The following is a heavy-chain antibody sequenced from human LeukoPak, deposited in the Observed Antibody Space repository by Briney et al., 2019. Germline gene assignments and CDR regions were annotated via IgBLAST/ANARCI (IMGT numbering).Heavy chain of an antibody. CDR2: ISAYNGNT. D-gene: IGHD1-26*01. J-gene: IGHJ4*02. Sequence: ASVKVSCKASGYTFTTYGLSWVRQAPGQGLEWMGWISAYNGNTNYAQKLQGRVTMTTDTSTSTAYMELRSLRSDDTAVYYCARDPHREPVDYWGQGTLVTVSS. CDR3: ARDPHREPVDY. CDR1: GYTFTTYG. V-gene: IGHV1-18*01.